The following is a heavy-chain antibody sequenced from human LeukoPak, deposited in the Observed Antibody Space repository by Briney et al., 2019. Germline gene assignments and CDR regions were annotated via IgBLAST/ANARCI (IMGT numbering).Heavy chain of an antibody. J-gene: IGHJ4*02. CDR2: ISYDGSNK. D-gene: IGHD3-22*01. V-gene: IGHV3-30-3*01. Sequence: GRSLRLSCAASGFTFSSYAMHWVRQAPGKGLVWVAIISYDGSNKYYADSVKGRFTISRDNSKNTLYLQINSLRAEDTAVYYCATDPDSSGYYCPIFDYWGQGTLVTVSS. CDR3: ATDPDSSGYYCPIFDY. CDR1: GFTFSSYA.